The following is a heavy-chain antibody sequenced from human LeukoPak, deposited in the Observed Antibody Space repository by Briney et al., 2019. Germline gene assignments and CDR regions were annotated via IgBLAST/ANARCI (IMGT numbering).Heavy chain of an antibody. Sequence: PGGSLRLSCAASGFTFSSYAMSWVRQAPGKGLEWVSGISGSGGNTFYADSVKGRFTISRDNSKNTLYLQMNSLRAEDTAVYYCAKENGAAVISHFAYWGQGTLVTVSS. CDR3: AKENGAAVISHFAY. CDR2: ISGSGGNT. J-gene: IGHJ4*02. V-gene: IGHV3-23*01. D-gene: IGHD2-21*01. CDR1: GFTFSSYA.